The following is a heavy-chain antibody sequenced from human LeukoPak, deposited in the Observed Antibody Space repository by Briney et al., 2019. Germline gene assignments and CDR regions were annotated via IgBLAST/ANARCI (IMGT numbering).Heavy chain of an antibody. V-gene: IGHV3-9*01. D-gene: IGHD5-12*01. CDR1: GFTFDDYA. CDR2: ISWNSGSI. CDR3: AKGTLRGYSDHDAFDI. Sequence: QPGRSLRLSCAASGFTFDDYAMHWVRQAPGKGLEWVSGISWNSGSIGYADSVKGRFTISRDNAKNSLYLQMNSLRAEDTALYYCAKGTLRGYSDHDAFDIWGQGTMVTVSS. J-gene: IGHJ3*02.